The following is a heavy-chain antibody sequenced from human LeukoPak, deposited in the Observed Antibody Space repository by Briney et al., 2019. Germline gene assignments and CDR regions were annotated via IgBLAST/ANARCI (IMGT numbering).Heavy chain of an antibody. CDR3: ARDPMVRGVIIMGGGPLWGY. CDR1: GFTFSNFG. V-gene: IGHV3-30*03. J-gene: IGHJ4*02. CDR2: ISYDGSLK. Sequence: GGSLRLSCAASGFTFSNFGLHWVRQAPGKGLEWVAVISYDGSLKYYADSVKGRFTISRDNSKNILYLQMNSLRAEDTALYYCARDPMVRGVIIMGGGPLWGYWGQGTLVTVSS. D-gene: IGHD3-10*01.